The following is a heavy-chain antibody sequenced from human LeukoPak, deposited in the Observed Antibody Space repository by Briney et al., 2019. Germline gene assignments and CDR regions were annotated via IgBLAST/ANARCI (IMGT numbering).Heavy chain of an antibody. CDR3: ALEGSGRSLDP. CDR2: IKQDGSQS. V-gene: IGHV3-7*01. CDR1: RYISSNVR. Sequence: GGSLRLSCAASRYISSNVRMSWVRQAPGKGLEWVANIKQDGSQSYYVDSVEGRFTISRDTARNSLHLQINSLRAEDTAMYYCALEGSGRSLDPWGQGTLVTVSS. D-gene: IGHD3-3*01. J-gene: IGHJ5*02.